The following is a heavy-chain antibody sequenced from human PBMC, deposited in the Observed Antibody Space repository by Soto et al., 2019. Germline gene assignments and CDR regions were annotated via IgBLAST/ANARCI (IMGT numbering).Heavy chain of an antibody. D-gene: IGHD5-12*01. V-gene: IGHV3-13*01. J-gene: IGHJ5*02. CDR1: GFAFSTFD. CDR3: ARGRSFSYDSTPPPMFDP. CDR2: IGTLSDT. Sequence: GGSLRLSCAGSGFAFSTFDVHWVRQAPGKGLEWVSGIGTLSDTFYAASVQGRFTISRQNAKNSVYLQMNSLRAGDTAFYYCARGRSFSYDSTPPPMFDPWGQGTLVTVSS.